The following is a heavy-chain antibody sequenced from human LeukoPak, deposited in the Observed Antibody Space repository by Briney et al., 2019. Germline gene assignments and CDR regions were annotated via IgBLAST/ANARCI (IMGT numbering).Heavy chain of an antibody. Sequence: GGSLRLSCAASGFGFSSYGMHWVRQAPGKGLEWVAFIRYDGSNIYYADSVKGRFTISRDNSKTTLYLQMNSLRAEDTAVYYCARELIWFGESLFDPWGQGTLVTVSS. V-gene: IGHV3-30*02. CDR2: IRYDGSNI. CDR3: ARELIWFGESLFDP. D-gene: IGHD3-10*01. J-gene: IGHJ5*02. CDR1: GFGFSSYG.